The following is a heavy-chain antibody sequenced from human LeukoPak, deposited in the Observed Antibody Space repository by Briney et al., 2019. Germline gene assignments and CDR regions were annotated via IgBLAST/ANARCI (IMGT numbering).Heavy chain of an antibody. Sequence: PGGSLRLSYAASGFTFSSYSMNWVRQAPGKGLEWVSYISSSSSTTYYADSVKGRFTISRDNAKNSLYLQMNSLRAEDTAVYYCARDPSIFGVVISPWGQGTLVTVSS. CDR1: GFTFSSYS. CDR2: ISSSSSTT. D-gene: IGHD3-3*01. CDR3: ARDPSIFGVVISP. V-gene: IGHV3-48*01. J-gene: IGHJ5*02.